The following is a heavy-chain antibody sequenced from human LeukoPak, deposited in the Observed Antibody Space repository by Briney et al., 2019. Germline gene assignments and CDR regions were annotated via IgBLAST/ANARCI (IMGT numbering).Heavy chain of an antibody. Sequence: GASVKVSCKASGYTFTGYYMHWVRQAHGQGLEWMGWINPNSGGTNYAQKFQGRVTMTRDMSISTAYMELSRLRSDDTAVYYCAREAYDFYYDSSGYYYYFDYWGQGTLVTVSS. CDR3: AREAYDFYYDSSGYYYYFDY. J-gene: IGHJ4*02. CDR2: INPNSGGT. V-gene: IGHV1-2*02. D-gene: IGHD3-22*01. CDR1: GYTFTGYY.